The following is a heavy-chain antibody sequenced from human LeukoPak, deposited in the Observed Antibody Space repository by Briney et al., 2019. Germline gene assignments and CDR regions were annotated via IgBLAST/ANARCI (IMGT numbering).Heavy chain of an antibody. V-gene: IGHV3-74*01. Sequence: GGSLRLSCAASGFTFSDYSMYWVRQAPGKGLVWVSRINSDGSTTSYADSVMGRFTISRDNAKNTLYLQMNSLRAEDTAVYYCARVIYSGWEGELSDWGQGTLVTVSS. CDR2: INSDGSTT. J-gene: IGHJ4*02. CDR3: ARVIYSGWEGELSD. D-gene: IGHD6-19*01. CDR1: GFTFSDYS.